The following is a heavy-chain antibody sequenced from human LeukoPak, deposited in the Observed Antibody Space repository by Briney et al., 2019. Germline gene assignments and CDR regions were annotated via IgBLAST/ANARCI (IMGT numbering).Heavy chain of an antibody. J-gene: IGHJ6*02. D-gene: IGHD3-9*01. Sequence: SVKVSCKASGGTFSSYAISWVRQAPGQGLEWMGRIIPILGIANYAQKFQGRVTITADKSTSTAYMELSSLRSEDTAVYYCARDNTYYDILTGYDTSYYYYYGMNVWGQGTTVTVSS. V-gene: IGHV1-69*04. CDR1: GGTFSSYA. CDR2: IIPILGIA. CDR3: ARDNTYYDILTGYDTSYYYYYGMNV.